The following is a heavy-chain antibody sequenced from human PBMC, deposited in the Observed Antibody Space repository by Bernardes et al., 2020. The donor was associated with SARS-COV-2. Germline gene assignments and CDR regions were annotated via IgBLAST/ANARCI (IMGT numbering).Heavy chain of an antibody. Sequence: GGSLRLSCSASGFSFRTSAMSWVRQAPGTGLEWLSVISRDSIYIFYADSIKGRFTTSRDNSKNTLYLQMNSLRVEDTAMYYCAKKGSTGTGSGNYYRLDSWGQGSLVTVSA. CDR3: AKKGSTGTGSGNYYRLDS. D-gene: IGHD3-10*01. V-gene: IGHV3-23*01. CDR1: GFSFRTSA. CDR2: ISRDSIYI. J-gene: IGHJ4*02.